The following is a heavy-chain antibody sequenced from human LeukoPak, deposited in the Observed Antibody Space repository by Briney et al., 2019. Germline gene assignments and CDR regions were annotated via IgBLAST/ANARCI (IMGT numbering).Heavy chain of an antibody. V-gene: IGHV4-59*08. CDR2: IYYSGST. J-gene: IGHJ4*02. D-gene: IGHD4-11*01. CDR3: ARHGADYSNYYFDY. CDR1: GGSISSYY. Sequence: SETLSLTCTVSGGSISSYYWSWIRQPPGKGLEWIGYIYYSGSTNYNPSLKSRVTISVDTSKNQFSLKLSSVTAADTAVYYCARHGADYSNYYFDYWGQETLVTVSS.